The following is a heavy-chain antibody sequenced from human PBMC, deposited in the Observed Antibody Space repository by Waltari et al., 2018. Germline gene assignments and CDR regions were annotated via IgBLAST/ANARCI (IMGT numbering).Heavy chain of an antibody. CDR1: GYTFTSYG. J-gene: IGHJ4*02. CDR3: ARVVVVVVAATIRHATDDY. V-gene: IGHV1-18*01. Sequence: QVQLVQSGAEVKKPGASVKVSCKASGYTFTSYGISWVRQAPGQGLEWMGWISAYSGNTNYAQKLQGRVTMTTDTSTSTAYMELRSLRSDDTAVYYCARVVVVVVAATIRHATDDYWGQGTLVTVSS. D-gene: IGHD2-15*01. CDR2: ISAYSGNT.